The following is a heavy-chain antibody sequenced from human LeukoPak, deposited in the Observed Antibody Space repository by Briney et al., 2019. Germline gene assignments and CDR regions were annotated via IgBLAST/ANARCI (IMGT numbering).Heavy chain of an antibody. CDR2: TSYSGST. Sequence: SETLSLTCTVSGGSISSSYWSWIRQPPGKGLEWIGYTSYSGSTDYNPSLKSRVTMSVDTSKNQFSLKLTSVIAADTAVYYCVESGNRGYSYGYSAFDIWGQGTTVTGSS. V-gene: IGHV4-59*08. D-gene: IGHD5-18*01. J-gene: IGHJ3*02. CDR3: VESGNRGYSYGYSAFDI. CDR1: GGSISSSY.